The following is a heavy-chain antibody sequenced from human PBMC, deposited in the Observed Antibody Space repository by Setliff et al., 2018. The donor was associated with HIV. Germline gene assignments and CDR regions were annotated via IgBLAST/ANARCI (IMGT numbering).Heavy chain of an antibody. CDR3: ARDSDVAVGHDYMDV. CDR2: IHRSSDYI. D-gene: IGHD6-19*01. V-gene: IGHV3-21*04. J-gene: IGHJ6*03. CDR1: RFTFDDYA. Sequence: PGGSLRLSCAASRFTFDDYAMHWVRQAPGKGLEWVSCIHRSSDYIYDADSVKGRFAISRDNAKNSLYLQMNSLRAEDTALYYCARDSDVAVGHDYMDVWGKGTTVTVSS.